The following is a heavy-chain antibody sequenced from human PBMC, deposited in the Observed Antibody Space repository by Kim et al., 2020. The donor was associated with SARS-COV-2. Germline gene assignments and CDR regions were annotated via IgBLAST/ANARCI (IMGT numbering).Heavy chain of an antibody. CDR1: GFTFDDYG. D-gene: IGHD4-17*01. CDR2: INWNGGST. J-gene: IGHJ4*02. CDR3: ARVLRYGDLAPFDY. V-gene: IGHV3-20*01. Sequence: GGSLRLSCAASGFTFDDYGMSWVRQAPGKGLEWVSGINWNGGSTGYADSVKGRFTISRDNAKNSLYLQMNSLRAEDTALYHCARVLRYGDLAPFDYWGQGTLVTVSS.